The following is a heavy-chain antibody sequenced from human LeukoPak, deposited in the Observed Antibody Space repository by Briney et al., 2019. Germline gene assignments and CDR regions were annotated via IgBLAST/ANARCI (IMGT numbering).Heavy chain of an antibody. CDR3: ARSTYDYVWGSYRRFDY. Sequence: SETLSLTCTVSGGPISSSSYYWGWIRQPPGKGLEWIGSIYYSGSTYYNPSLKSRVTISVDTSKNQFSLKLSSVTAADTAVYYCARSTYDYVWGSYRRFDYWGQGTLVTVSS. CDR2: IYYSGST. V-gene: IGHV4-39*01. D-gene: IGHD3-16*02. J-gene: IGHJ4*02. CDR1: GGPISSSSYY.